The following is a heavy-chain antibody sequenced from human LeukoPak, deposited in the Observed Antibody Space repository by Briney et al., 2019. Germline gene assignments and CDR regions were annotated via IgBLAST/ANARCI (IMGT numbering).Heavy chain of an antibody. CDR3: VTDASPYRNTY. Sequence: SETLSLTCTVSGGSISSSSSYWGWIRQPPGKGLEWIGSIYYSGSTYYNPSLKSRVTITVDTSKNQFSLKLSSVTAADAAMYYCVTDASPYRNTYWGQGTLVTVSS. D-gene: IGHD1-1*01. V-gene: IGHV4-39*07. CDR1: GGSISSSSSY. J-gene: IGHJ4*02. CDR2: IYYSGST.